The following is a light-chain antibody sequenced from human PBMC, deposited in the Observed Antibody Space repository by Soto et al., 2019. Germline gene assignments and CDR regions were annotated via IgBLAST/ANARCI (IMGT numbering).Light chain of an antibody. CDR1: SSNIGSNY. CDR2: RNN. J-gene: IGLJ3*02. Sequence: QAVVTQPPSASGTPGQRVTISCSGSSSNIGSNYVYWYQQLPGTAPKLLIYRNNERPSVVPDRFSGSKSGTSASLAISGLRSEDEADYHCAAWDDSLSGWVFGGGTKLTVL. CDR3: AAWDDSLSGWV. V-gene: IGLV1-47*01.